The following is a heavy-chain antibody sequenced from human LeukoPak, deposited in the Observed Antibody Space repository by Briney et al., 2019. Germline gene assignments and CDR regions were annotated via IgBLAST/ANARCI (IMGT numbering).Heavy chain of an antibody. D-gene: IGHD5-18*01. CDR2: ITAGVTTT. J-gene: IGHJ5*02. V-gene: IGHV3-23*01. Sequence: PGGSLRLSFAASGFTFNNYAMNWVRQAPGKGLEWVSAITAGVTTTFYADSVKGRFTISRDNSKKTLYLQMNSLRAEDTAVYYCAKSIHWPALDLWGQGTLLTVSS. CDR1: GFTFNNYA. CDR3: AKSIHWPALDL.